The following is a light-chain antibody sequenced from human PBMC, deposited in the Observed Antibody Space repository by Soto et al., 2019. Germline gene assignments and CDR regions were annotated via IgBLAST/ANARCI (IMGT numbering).Light chain of an antibody. Sequence: QSVLTQPPSVSGAPGLRVTISCTGTSSNIGADYDVHWYRQLPGTAPKLLIYGNNNRPSGVPNRFFASKSGTSASLAIAGLQPDDEADYFCQSYDSSLSAVVFGGGTKLTVL. CDR3: QSYDSSLSAVV. CDR2: GNN. V-gene: IGLV1-40*01. CDR1: SSNIGADYD. J-gene: IGLJ2*01.